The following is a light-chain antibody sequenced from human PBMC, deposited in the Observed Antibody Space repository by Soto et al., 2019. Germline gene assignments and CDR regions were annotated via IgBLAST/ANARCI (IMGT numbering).Light chain of an antibody. CDR2: STK. V-gene: IGLV8-61*01. J-gene: IGLJ3*02. CDR1: SGSVSTSYY. Sequence: QTVVTQEPSFSVSPGGTVTLTCGLSSGSVSTSYYPSWYQQTPGQAPRTLIYSTKTRSSGVPDRFSGSILGNKAALTITGAQADDESDYYCVLYMGSGIGVFGGGTKVTVL. CDR3: VLYMGSGIGV.